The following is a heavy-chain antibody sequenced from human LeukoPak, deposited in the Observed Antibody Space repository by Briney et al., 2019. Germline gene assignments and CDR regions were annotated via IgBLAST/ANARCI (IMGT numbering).Heavy chain of an antibody. CDR3: ARGIYGSGSHFDY. CDR1: GGSFSGYC. V-gene: IGHV4-34*01. D-gene: IGHD3-10*01. CDR2: INHSGST. Sequence: SETLSLTCAVYGGSFSGYCWSWIRQPPGKGLEWIGEINHSGSTNYNPSLKSRVTISVDTSKNQFSLKLSSVTAADTAVYYCARGIYGSGSHFDYWGQGTLVTVSS. J-gene: IGHJ4*02.